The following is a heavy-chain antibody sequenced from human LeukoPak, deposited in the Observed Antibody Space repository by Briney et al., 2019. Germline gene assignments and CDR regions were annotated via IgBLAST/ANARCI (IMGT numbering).Heavy chain of an antibody. Sequence: GGSLRLSCAASGFPFNTYVMSWVRQAPGKGLEWVSAINGGGSNTYYADSVKGRFTISRDNAKNSLYLQMNSLRAEDTAVYYCARRRWGYYFDYWGQGTLVTVSS. CDR1: GFPFNTYV. CDR3: ARRRWGYYFDY. V-gene: IGHV3-23*01. D-gene: IGHD2-21*01. CDR2: INGGGSNT. J-gene: IGHJ4*02.